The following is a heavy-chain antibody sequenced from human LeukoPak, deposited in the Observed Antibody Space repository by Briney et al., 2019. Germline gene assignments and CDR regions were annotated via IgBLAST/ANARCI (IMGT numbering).Heavy chain of an antibody. Sequence: PGGSLRLSCAASGFTFDDYAMHWVWQAPGKGLEWVSGISWNSGSIYYADSVKGRFTISRDNAKNSLYLQMNSLRAEDTAVYYCARDFGRWFLDYWGQGTLVTVSS. CDR2: ISWNSGSI. J-gene: IGHJ4*02. CDR1: GFTFDDYA. D-gene: IGHD4-23*01. CDR3: ARDFGRWFLDY. V-gene: IGHV3-9*01.